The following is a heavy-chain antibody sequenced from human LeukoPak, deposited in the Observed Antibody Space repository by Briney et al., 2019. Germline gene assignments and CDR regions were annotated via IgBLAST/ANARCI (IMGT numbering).Heavy chain of an antibody. CDR3: ARDLTIWGSAKRGYYFDY. CDR1: GDSVSSDNYY. CDR2: VFYSGNT. V-gene: IGHV4-61*01. D-gene: IGHD7-27*01. Sequence: SETLSLTCTVSGDSVSSDNYYWTWIRQPPGTGLEWIGYVFYSGNTNYNPSPKSRVTISADTSKNQFSLRLSSVTAADTAVYYCARDLTIWGSAKRGYYFDYWGQGILVTVSS. J-gene: IGHJ4*02.